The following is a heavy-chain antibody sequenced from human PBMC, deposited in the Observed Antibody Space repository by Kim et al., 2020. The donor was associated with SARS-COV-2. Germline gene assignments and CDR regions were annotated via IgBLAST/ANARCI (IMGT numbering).Heavy chain of an antibody. D-gene: IGHD3-22*01. Sequence: SVKVSCKASGFTFTSSAMQWVRQARGQRLEWIGWIVVGSGNTNYAQKFQERVTITRDMSTSTAYMELSSLRSEDTAVYYCAAGEKITMTFDPWGQGTLVTVSS. CDR3: AAGEKITMTFDP. V-gene: IGHV1-58*02. CDR1: GFTFTSSA. J-gene: IGHJ5*02. CDR2: IVVGSGNT.